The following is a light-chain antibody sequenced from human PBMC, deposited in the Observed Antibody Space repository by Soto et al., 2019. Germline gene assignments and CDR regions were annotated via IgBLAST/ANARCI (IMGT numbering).Light chain of an antibody. J-gene: IGLJ1*01. Sequence: QALRTQPASVSGSPGQSITISCTGTSTDIGAYNYVSWYQQHPGKAPKLLIYEVTNRPSGVSNRFSGSKSGNTASLTISGLQAGDEANYYCNSYTTLSNRVFGTGTKVTVL. CDR2: EVT. V-gene: IGLV2-14*01. CDR3: NSYTTLSNRV. CDR1: STDIGAYNY.